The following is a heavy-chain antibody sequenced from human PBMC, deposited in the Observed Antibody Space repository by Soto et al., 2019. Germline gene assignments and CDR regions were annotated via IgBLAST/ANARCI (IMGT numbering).Heavy chain of an antibody. V-gene: IGHV1-18*01. D-gene: IGHD1-26*01. CDR3: VRGSSLSIVGVYYYYGMDV. CDR2: ISAYNGNT. CDR1: GYTFTSYG. Sequence: GASVKVSCKASGYTFTSYGISWVRQAPGQGLEWMGWISAYNGNTNYAQKLQGRVTMTTDTSTSTAYMELRSLRSDDTAVYYCVRGSSLSIVGVYYYYGMDVWGQGTTVTVSS. J-gene: IGHJ6*02.